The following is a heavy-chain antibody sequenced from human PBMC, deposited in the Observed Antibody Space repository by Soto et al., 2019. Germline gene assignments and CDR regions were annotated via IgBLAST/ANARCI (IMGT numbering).Heavy chain of an antibody. CDR3: ARDPTEIASLSMTFEYYYYGMDV. CDR1: GDTFTSYA. CDR2: INAGNGNT. V-gene: IGHV1-3*01. J-gene: IGHJ6*02. Sequence: ASVKVSCKASGDTFTSYAMHWVRQAPGQRLEWMGWINAGNGNTKYSQKFQGRVTITRDTSASKAYMELNSLRSEDTAVYYCARDPTEIASLSMTFEYYYYGMDVWGQGTTVSVS. D-gene: IGHD1-26*01.